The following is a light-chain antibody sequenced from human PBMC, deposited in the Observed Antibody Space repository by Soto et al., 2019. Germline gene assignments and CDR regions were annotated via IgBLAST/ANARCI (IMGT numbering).Light chain of an antibody. Sequence: DIQMTQSPSTLSASVGDRVTITCRASQSVNTWLAWYQQKPGKAPKLLIYDASTLESGVPSRFSGSGSGTEFTLTISGLLPEDFAAYHCQQLYTLPFTFGQGTRL. V-gene: IGKV1-5*01. CDR2: DAS. J-gene: IGKJ5*01. CDR1: QSVNTW. CDR3: QQLYTLPFT.